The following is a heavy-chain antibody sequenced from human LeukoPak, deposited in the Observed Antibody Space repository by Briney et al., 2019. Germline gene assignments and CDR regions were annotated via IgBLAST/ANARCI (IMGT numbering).Heavy chain of an antibody. CDR2: IHYSGST. CDR3: ARDGSGYDDGDFGWFDP. CDR1: GGSISSYY. D-gene: IGHD5-12*01. V-gene: IGHV4-59*01. J-gene: IGHJ5*02. Sequence: SETLSLTCTVSGGSISSYYWSWIRQPPGQGLEWIGYIHYSGSTNYNPSLKSRVTISVDTFKNQFSLKLSSVTAADTAVYYCARDGSGYDDGDFGWFDPWGQGTLVTVSS.